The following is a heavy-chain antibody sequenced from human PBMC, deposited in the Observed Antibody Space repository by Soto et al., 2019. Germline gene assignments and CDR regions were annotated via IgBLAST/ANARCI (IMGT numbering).Heavy chain of an antibody. J-gene: IGHJ6*02. Sequence: QVQLVESGGGVVQPGRSLRLSCAASGFTFSSYGMHWVRQAPGKGLEWVAVISYDGSNKYYAGSVKGRFTISRDNSKNTLYLQMNSLRAEDTAVYYCATSTVDPYYYYGMDVWGQGTTVTVSS. CDR2: ISYDGSNK. D-gene: IGHD4-17*01. CDR3: ATSTVDPYYYYGMDV. V-gene: IGHV3-30*03. CDR1: GFTFSSYG.